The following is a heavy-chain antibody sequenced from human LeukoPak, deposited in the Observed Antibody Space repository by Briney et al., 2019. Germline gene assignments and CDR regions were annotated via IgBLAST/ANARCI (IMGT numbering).Heavy chain of an antibody. Sequence: GGSLRLSCVASGVTFDFYTMDWLRQAPGKGPEWVASIHDSSNYVHYADSVRGRLTISRDNTRNSLFLQMEGLRVDDTAVYFCAKDVSGVAEGVDLWGQGTLVTVSS. D-gene: IGHD3-10*01. J-gene: IGHJ4*01. CDR1: GVTFDFYT. CDR3: AKDVSGVAEGVDL. V-gene: IGHV3-21*01. CDR2: IHDSSNYV.